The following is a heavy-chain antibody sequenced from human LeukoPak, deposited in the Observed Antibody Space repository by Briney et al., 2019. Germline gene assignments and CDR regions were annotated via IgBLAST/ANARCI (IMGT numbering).Heavy chain of an antibody. CDR3: ARARDAYIHGLEY. Sequence: GRSLRLSCAASGFTFDNYAIHWVRQAPGKGLEWVSGISWNSGSIGYADSVKGRFTISRDNAKNSLYLQMNSLRAEDTAVYYCARARDAYIHGLEYWGQGTLVTVSS. J-gene: IGHJ4*02. D-gene: IGHD2-2*01. V-gene: IGHV3-9*01. CDR1: GFTFDNYA. CDR2: ISWNSGSI.